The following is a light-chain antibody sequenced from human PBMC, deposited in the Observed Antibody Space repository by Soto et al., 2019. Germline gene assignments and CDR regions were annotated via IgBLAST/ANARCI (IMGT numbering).Light chain of an antibody. V-gene: IGKV1-33*01. CDR3: QHYDNFPIT. J-gene: IGKJ5*01. Sequence: DIQMTQSPSSLFASVGDRFTITCQATQDINIYLNWYQQKPGKAPNLLIYDASNLETGVPSRFSGSGSGTDFTFTISNLQPEDIATYYCQHYDNFPITFGQGTRLEIK. CDR1: QDINIY. CDR2: DAS.